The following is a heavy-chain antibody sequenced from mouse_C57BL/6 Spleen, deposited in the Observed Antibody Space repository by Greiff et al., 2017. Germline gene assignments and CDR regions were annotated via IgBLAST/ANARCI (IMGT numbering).Heavy chain of an antibody. D-gene: IGHD2-4*01. CDR1: GYTFTDYN. V-gene: IGHV1-22*01. CDR3: ARDDYDGYAMGY. Sequence: EVQLQQSGPELVKPGASVTMSCKASGYTFTDYNMHWVKQSHGKSLEWIGYINPNNGGTSYNQKFKGKATLTVNKSYSTAYLELRSLTSEYSAVYSCARDDYDGYAMGYWGQGTSVTVSS. J-gene: IGHJ4*01. CDR2: INPNNGGT.